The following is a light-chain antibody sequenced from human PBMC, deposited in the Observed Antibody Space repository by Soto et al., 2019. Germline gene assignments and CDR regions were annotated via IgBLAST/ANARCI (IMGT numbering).Light chain of an antibody. CDR2: ADS. Sequence: VMTQSPLSLSVTLGQPASICCRSSESLLHTDGNTHLAWYQQRTGQAPRIXIYADSSRATGIPDRFSGSGSGTDLNLTISRLEPEDFAVYYCQQYSDSVGTCGQGTKVDIK. CDR1: ESLLHTDGNTH. V-gene: IGKV3-20*01. J-gene: IGKJ1*01. CDR3: QQYSDSVGT.